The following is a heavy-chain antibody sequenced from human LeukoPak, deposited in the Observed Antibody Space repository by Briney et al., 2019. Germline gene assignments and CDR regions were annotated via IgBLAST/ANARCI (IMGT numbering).Heavy chain of an antibody. Sequence: SETLSLTCTVSSGSISSRSYYWGWIRQPPGKGLEWIGSIYYSGSTYYSPSLKSRVIISVDTSKNQFSLRLFSVTAADTAVYYCARHSAYSDYWGDYHQYHMDVWGKGATVTVSS. CDR3: ARHSAYSDYWGDYHQYHMDV. CDR2: IYYSGST. V-gene: IGHV4-39*01. CDR1: SGSISSRSYY. D-gene: IGHD4-11*01. J-gene: IGHJ6*03.